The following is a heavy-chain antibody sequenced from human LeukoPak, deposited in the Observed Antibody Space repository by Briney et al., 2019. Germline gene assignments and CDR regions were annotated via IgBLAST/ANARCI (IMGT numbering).Heavy chain of an antibody. CDR2: IYHSGTT. Sequence: PSETLSLTCTVSAYSISNDYYWTWLRQPPGQGLEWIGGIYHSGTTYYNPSLKRRVSISLDTSKTQFSLKLSSVTAADTAVYYCARHVGRAGDEPYFDYWGQGALVTVSS. CDR1: AYSISNDYY. J-gene: IGHJ4*02. D-gene: IGHD4-17*01. V-gene: IGHV4-38-2*02. CDR3: ARHVGRAGDEPYFDY.